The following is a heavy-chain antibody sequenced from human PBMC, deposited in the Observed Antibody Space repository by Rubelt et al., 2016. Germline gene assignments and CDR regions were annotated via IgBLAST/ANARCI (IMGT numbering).Heavy chain of an antibody. CDR1: GYSFTSYW. D-gene: IGHD6-6*01. Sequence: EVQLVQSGAEVKKPGESLKISCKGSGYSFTSYWIGWVRQMPGKGLEWMGIIYPGDSDTRYSPAVQGRVSMSSDKSISTAYLQWSSLKASDTAMYYCASLSSSSHDAFDIWGQGTMVTVSS. CDR2: IYPGDSDT. V-gene: IGHV5-51*01. CDR3: ASLSSSSHDAFDI. J-gene: IGHJ3*02.